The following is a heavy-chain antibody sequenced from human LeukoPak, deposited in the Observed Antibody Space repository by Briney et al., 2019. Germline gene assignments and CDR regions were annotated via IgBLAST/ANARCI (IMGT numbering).Heavy chain of an antibody. Sequence: PGRSLRLSCAVSGFTFDDYAMHWVRQVPGKGLEWVSGINWNSDSIGYADSVKGRFTISRDNSKNTLYLQMNSLRAEDTAVYYCAKARYCSGGSCFPQLTPDYWGQGTLVTVSS. J-gene: IGHJ4*02. V-gene: IGHV3-9*01. CDR3: AKARYCSGGSCFPQLTPDY. CDR2: INWNSDSI. CDR1: GFTFDDYA. D-gene: IGHD2-15*01.